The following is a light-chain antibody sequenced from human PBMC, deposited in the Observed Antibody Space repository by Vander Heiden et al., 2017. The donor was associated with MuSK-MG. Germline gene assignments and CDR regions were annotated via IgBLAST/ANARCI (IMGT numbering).Light chain of an antibody. Sequence: NFMLPQPPSVSESPGKTVTISCTRSSGSIASNYVQWYQQRPGSSPTTVIYEDKQRPSGVPDRFSGAIDSSSNSASLTVSGLKTEDDAYYYCQSYDSSNVVFGGGTKLTVL. V-gene: IGLV6-57*01. CDR3: QSYDSSNVV. CDR1: SGSIASNY. J-gene: IGLJ2*01. CDR2: EDK.